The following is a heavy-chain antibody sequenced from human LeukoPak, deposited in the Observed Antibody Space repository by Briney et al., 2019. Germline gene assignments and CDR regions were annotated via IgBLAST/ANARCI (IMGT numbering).Heavy chain of an antibody. CDR2: IYSGGST. V-gene: IGHV3-66*01. CDR1: GFTVSSNY. CDR3: ARENYGSGSPYFDY. D-gene: IGHD3-10*01. J-gene: IGHJ4*02. Sequence: PGGSLRLSCAASGFTVSSNYMSWVRQAPGKGLEWVSVIYSGGSTYYADSVKGRFTISRDNSKNTLYLQMNSLRAEDTAVYYCARENYGSGSPYFDYWGQGTLVTVSS.